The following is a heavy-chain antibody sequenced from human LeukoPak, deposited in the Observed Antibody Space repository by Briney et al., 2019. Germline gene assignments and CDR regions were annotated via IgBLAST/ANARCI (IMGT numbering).Heavy chain of an antibody. CDR1: GYSISSGYY. D-gene: IGHD3-3*01. CDR3: ARGYYDFWSGYPDWFDP. CDR2: INHSGST. V-gene: IGHV4-38-2*02. J-gene: IGHJ5*02. Sequence: SETLSLTCTVSGYSISSGYYWSWIRQPPGKGLEWIGEINHSGSTNYNPSLKSRVTISVDTSKNQFSLKLSSVTAADTAVYYCARGYYDFWSGYPDWFDPWGQGTLVTVSS.